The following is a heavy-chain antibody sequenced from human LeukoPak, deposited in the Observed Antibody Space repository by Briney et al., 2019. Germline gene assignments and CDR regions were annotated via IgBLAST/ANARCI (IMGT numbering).Heavy chain of an antibody. J-gene: IGHJ4*02. Sequence: GGSLRLSCAASGFTFSNAWMSWVRQAPGKGLEWVSAISGSGGSTYYADSVKGRFTISRDNSKNTLYLQMNSLRAEDTAVYYCAKDRYYYDSSGYLRYWGQGTLVTVSS. V-gene: IGHV3-23*01. CDR3: AKDRYYYDSSGYLRY. CDR1: GFTFSNAW. CDR2: ISGSGGST. D-gene: IGHD3-22*01.